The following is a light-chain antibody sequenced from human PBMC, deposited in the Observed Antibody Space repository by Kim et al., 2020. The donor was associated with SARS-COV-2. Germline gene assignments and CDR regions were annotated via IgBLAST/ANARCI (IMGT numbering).Light chain of an antibody. CDR2: TAF. CDR1: QTISRS. Sequence: VRYTATIPCRATQTISRSLAWYQHIPVKALKLLIYTAFTLESGVPSRFSGSGSGTEFTLTISTLQPDDFATYYCQQYNDFPLTFGGGTKVDIK. V-gene: IGKV1-5*03. J-gene: IGKJ4*01. CDR3: QQYNDFPLT.